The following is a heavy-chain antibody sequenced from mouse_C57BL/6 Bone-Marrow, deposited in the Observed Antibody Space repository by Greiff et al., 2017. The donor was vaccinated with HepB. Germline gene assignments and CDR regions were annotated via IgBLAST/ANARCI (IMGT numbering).Heavy chain of an antibody. CDR2: IHPNSGST. CDR1: GYTFTSYW. D-gene: IGHD1-1*01. J-gene: IGHJ1*03. Sequence: QVQLQQPGAELVKPGASVKLSCKASGYTFTSYWMHWVKQRPGQGLEWIGMIHPNSGSTNYNEKFKSKATLTVDKSSSTAYMQLSSLTSEDSAVYYCATPPVHGSSPWYFDVWGTGTTVTVSS. V-gene: IGHV1-64*01. CDR3: ATPPVHGSSPWYFDV.